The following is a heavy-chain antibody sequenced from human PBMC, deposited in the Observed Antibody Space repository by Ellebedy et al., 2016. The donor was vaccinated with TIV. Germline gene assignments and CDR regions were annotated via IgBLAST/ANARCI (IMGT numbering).Heavy chain of an antibody. J-gene: IGHJ4*02. V-gene: IGHV3-7*03. CDR3: ARAPRGGTDY. Sequence: GESLKISCAASGFKFSDYWMTWVRQAPGKGLEWVANIKEDGSEKYYVDSVRGRSTISRDNAKMSLYLQMNSLRAEDTAVYFCARAPRGGTDYWGQGTLVTVSS. CDR1: GFKFSDYW. CDR2: IKEDGSEK. D-gene: IGHD3-10*01.